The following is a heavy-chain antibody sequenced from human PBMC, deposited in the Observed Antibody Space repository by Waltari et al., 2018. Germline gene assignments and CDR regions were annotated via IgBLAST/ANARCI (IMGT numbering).Heavy chain of an antibody. V-gene: IGHV3-23*01. J-gene: IGHJ6*02. Sequence: EVQLLESGGGLVQPGGSLRLSCAASGFTFSSYAMSWVRQAPGKGLEWVSAISGSGGSTYYADSVKGRFTISRDNSKNTLYLQMNSLRAEDTAVYYCAKDETLTWYTNFLYYYYGMDVWGQGTTVTVSS. CDR2: ISGSGGST. D-gene: IGHD1-1*01. CDR3: AKDETLTWYTNFLYYYYGMDV. CDR1: GFTFSSYA.